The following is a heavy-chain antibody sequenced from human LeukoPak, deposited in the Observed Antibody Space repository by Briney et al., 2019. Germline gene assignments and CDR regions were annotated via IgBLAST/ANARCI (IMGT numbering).Heavy chain of an antibody. CDR3: VRSTTVVTPRYFDY. CDR2: TRNKANSYTT. V-gene: IGHV3-72*01. J-gene: IGHJ4*02. Sequence: PGGSLRLSCAASGFTFSDHYMDWVRQAPGKGLEWVGRTRNKANSYTTEYAASVKGRFTISRDDSKNSVYLRMNSLQTEDSAVYYCVRSTTVVTPRYFDYWGQGTVVTVAS. D-gene: IGHD4-23*01. CDR1: GFTFSDHY.